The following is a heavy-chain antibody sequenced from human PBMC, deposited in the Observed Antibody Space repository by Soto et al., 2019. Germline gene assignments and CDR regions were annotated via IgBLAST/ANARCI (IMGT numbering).Heavy chain of an antibody. J-gene: IGHJ6*02. V-gene: IGHV5-51*01. CDR1: RYSFTSYW. D-gene: IGHD6-6*01. CDR2: IYPGDSDT. CDR3: ARHGYSSSPPYYYYGMDV. Sequence: GESLKISCKGSRYSFTSYWIGWVRQMPGKGLEWMGIIYPGDSDTRYSPSFQGQVTISADKSISTPYLHWSSLKASDTALYYCARHGYSSSPPYYYYGMDVWGQGTTVTVSS.